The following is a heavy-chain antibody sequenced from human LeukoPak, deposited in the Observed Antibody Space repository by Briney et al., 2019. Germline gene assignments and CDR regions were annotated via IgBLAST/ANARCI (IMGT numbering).Heavy chain of an antibody. D-gene: IGHD5-18*01. J-gene: IGHJ4*02. CDR1: GASISSYY. V-gene: IGHV4-59*12. CDR2: IFHSGNT. CDR3: ARDLGDTAMVTD. Sequence: SETLSLTCTVSGASISSYYWSWIRQPPGKGLEWIGYIFHSGNTNYNPSLKSRVTISVDTSKKQLSLKLSSVTAADTAVYYCARDLGDTAMVTDWGQGTLVTVSS.